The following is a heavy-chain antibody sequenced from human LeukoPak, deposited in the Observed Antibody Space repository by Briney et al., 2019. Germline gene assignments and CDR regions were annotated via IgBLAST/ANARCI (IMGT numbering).Heavy chain of an antibody. CDR2: IRNKANSYIT. Sequence: GGSLRLSCAASGFIFSGHYMDWVRQAPGKGLEWVGRIRNKANSYITEYAASVKGRFTISRDDSKNSLYLQMNSLKSEDTAVYYCARDQGSGSSWYEVPGYWGQGTLVTVSS. CDR1: GFIFSGHY. D-gene: IGHD6-13*01. V-gene: IGHV3-72*01. J-gene: IGHJ4*02. CDR3: ARDQGSGSSWYEVPGY.